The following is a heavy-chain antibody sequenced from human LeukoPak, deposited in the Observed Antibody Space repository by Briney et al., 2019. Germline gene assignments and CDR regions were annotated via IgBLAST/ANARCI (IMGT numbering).Heavy chain of an antibody. V-gene: IGHV3-7*01. J-gene: IGHJ3*02. D-gene: IGHD1-26*01. Sequence: QTGGSLRLSCAASGFTFSSYWMSWVRQAPGKGLEWVANIKQDGSEKYYVDSVKGRFTISRDNAKNSLYLQMNSLRAEDTAVYYCARDWYLISWEAFDIWGQGTMVTVSS. CDR1: GFTFSSYW. CDR3: ARDWYLISWEAFDI. CDR2: IKQDGSEK.